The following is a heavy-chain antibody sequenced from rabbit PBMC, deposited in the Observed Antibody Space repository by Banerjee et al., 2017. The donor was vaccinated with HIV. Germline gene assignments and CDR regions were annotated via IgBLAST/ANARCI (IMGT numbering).Heavy chain of an antibody. CDR2: IYAGSSGST. D-gene: IGHD2-1*01. V-gene: IGHV1S45*01. CDR3: ARDRYNDCGVFGL. J-gene: IGHJ3*01. Sequence: QQQLEESGGGLVKPGGTLTLTCKASGIDFSSYWICWVRQAPGKGLEWIACIYAGSSGSTYYASWAKGRFTISKTSSTTVTLQMTSLTAADTATYFCARDRYNDCGVFGLWGQGTLVTVS. CDR1: GIDFSSYW.